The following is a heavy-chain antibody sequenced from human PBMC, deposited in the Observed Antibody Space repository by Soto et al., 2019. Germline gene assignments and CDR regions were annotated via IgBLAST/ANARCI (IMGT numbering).Heavy chain of an antibody. D-gene: IGHD5-18*01. V-gene: IGHV1-69*13. CDR2: ITPIYPTT. CDR1: GGTFSSYA. CDR3: ARIPRYSFPTSDDLDS. J-gene: IGHJ4*02. Sequence: SVKVSCKASGGTFSSYAISWVRQAPGQGLEWMGSITPIYPTTNYAEKFQGRLTVTADGSTNTAYMELNSLTSEDTAVYYCARIPRYSFPTSDDLDSWGQGTLVTVSS.